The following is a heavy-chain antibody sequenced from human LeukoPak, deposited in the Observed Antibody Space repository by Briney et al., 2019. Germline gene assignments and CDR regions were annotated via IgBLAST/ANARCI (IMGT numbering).Heavy chain of an antibody. J-gene: IGHJ4*02. D-gene: IGHD2-8*01. Sequence: TGGSLRLACAGSGFAFRHFSIHWVRQAPGKGLEWISTISHNPTYTYYADSVKGRFTVTRDNTKKSVYLQLSNLRVDDAAVYYCDKWWDFPHWGLGTLVTVSS. CDR1: GFAFRHFS. V-gene: IGHV3-21*01. CDR3: DKWWDFPH. CDR2: ISHNPTYT.